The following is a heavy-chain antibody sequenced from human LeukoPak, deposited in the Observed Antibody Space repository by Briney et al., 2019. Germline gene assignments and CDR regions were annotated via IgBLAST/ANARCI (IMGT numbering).Heavy chain of an antibody. J-gene: IGHJ4*02. CDR2: INPNSGGT. D-gene: IGHD6-13*01. Sequence: GASVKVSCKASGYTFTGYYMHWVRQAPGQGLEWMGRINPNSGGTNYAQKFQGRVTMTRDTSISTAYMELSRLRSDDTAVYYCARVPIAAAGTDYFDYWGQGTLVTVSS. V-gene: IGHV1-2*06. CDR1: GYTFTGYY. CDR3: ARVPIAAAGTDYFDY.